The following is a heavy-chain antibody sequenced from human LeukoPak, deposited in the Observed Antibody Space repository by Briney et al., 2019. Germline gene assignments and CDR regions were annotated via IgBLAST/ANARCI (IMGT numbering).Heavy chain of an antibody. CDR1: GFTFSSYW. Sequence: PGGSLRLSCAASGFTFSSYWMDWVRQAPGKGLVWVSRICSDGNSKSYADSVKGRFTISRDNAKNTLYLQMNSLRAEDTAVYYCSRDGDCVKGVCYDQFDYWGQGTLVTVSS. CDR3: SRDGDCVKGVCYDQFDY. CDR2: ICSDGNSK. J-gene: IGHJ4*02. V-gene: IGHV3-74*01. D-gene: IGHD2-8*01.